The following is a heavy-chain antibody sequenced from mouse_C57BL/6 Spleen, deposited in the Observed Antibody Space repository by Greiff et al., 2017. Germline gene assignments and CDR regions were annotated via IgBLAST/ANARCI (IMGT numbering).Heavy chain of an antibody. CDR2: IYPGSGST. CDR1: GYTFTSYW. Sequence: QVQLKQPGAELVKPGASVKMSCKASGYTFTSYWITWVKQRPGQGLEWIGDIYPGSGSTNYNEKFKSKATLTVDTSSSTAYMQLSSLTSEASAVYYCAKGYYSNYEGYFDYWGQGTTLTVSS. J-gene: IGHJ2*01. CDR3: AKGYYSNYEGYFDY. D-gene: IGHD2-5*01. V-gene: IGHV1-55*01.